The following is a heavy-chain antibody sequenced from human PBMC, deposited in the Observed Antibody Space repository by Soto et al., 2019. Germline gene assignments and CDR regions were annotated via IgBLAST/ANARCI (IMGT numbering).Heavy chain of an antibody. CDR2: IRSKANSYAT. CDR1: GFTFSGSA. D-gene: IGHD2-2*01. J-gene: IGHJ4*03. CDR3: TRRFLSCSSTSCYDY. Sequence: GSLRLSCAASGFTFSGSAMHWVRQASGKGLEWVGRIRSKANSYATAYAASVKGRFTISRDDSKNTAYLQMNSLKTEDTAVYYCTRRFLSCSSTSCYDYWGQGTLVTGSS. V-gene: IGHV3-73*01.